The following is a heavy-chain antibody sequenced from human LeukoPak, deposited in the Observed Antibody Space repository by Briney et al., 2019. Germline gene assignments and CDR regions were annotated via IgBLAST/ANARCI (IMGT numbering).Heavy chain of an antibody. D-gene: IGHD6-25*01. CDR3: ATVMWYSAAVNGDWFDP. J-gene: IGHJ5*02. CDR2: FDPEDGET. Sequence: ASVKVSCKVSGYTLTELSMHWVRQAPGKGLEWMGGFDPEDGETIYAQKFQGRVTMTEDTSTDTAYMGLSSLRSEDTAVYYCATVMWYSAAVNGDWFDPWGQGTLVTVSS. CDR1: GYTLTELS. V-gene: IGHV1-24*01.